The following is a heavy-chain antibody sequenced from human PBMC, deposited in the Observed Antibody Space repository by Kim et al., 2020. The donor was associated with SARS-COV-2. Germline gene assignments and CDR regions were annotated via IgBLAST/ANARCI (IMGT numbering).Heavy chain of an antibody. Sequence: SETLSLTCAVYGGSFSGYYWSWIRQPPGKGLEWIGEINHSGSTNYNPSLKSRVTISVDTSKNQFSLKLSSVTAADTAVYYCARANYIAAAGPYYYYGMDV. J-gene: IGHJ6*01. D-gene: IGHD6-13*01. CDR3: ARANYIAAAGPYYYYGMDV. V-gene: IGHV4-34*01. CDR2: INHSGST. CDR1: GGSFSGYY.